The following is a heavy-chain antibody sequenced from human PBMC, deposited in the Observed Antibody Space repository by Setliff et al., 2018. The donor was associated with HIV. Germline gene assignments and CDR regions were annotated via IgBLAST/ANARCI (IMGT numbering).Heavy chain of an antibody. J-gene: IGHJ5*02. CDR2: IYHSGST. V-gene: IGHV4-38-2*02. CDR3: ATYADRESNRFDP. Sequence: PSETLSLTCTVSGDSIRSNFNYWGWIRQPPGKGLEWIGSIYHSGSTYYNPSLKSRVTISVDTSKNQLSLKLSSVTAADTAVYYCATYADRESNRFDPWGQGILVTVSS. CDR1: GDSIRSNFNY. D-gene: IGHD3-10*01.